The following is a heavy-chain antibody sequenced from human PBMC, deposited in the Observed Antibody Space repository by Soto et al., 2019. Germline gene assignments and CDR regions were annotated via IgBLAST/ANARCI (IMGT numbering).Heavy chain of an antibody. CDR3: AKATPGHYDSSGDYSQGIDY. J-gene: IGHJ4*02. D-gene: IGHD3-22*01. V-gene: IGHV3-23*01. CDR2: ISGSGGST. Sequence: GGSLRLSCAASGFTFSSYAMSWVRQAPGKGLEWVSAISGSGGSTYYADSVKGRFTISRDNSKNTLYLQMNSLRAEDTAVYYCAKATPGHYDSSGDYSQGIDYWGQGTLVTVSS. CDR1: GFTFSSYA.